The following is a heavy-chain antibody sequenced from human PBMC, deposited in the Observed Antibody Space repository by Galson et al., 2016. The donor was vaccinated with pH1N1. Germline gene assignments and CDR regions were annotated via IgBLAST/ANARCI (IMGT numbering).Heavy chain of an antibody. J-gene: IGHJ6*03. CDR1: GFSPSSYS. CDR2: ISRSVTNI. CDR3: ARDLGYAYGFYYYYYMDV. Sequence: SLRLSCAASGFSPSSYSMNWVRQAPGKGLEWVSYISRSVTNIYYAGSVKGRFTISRDTAKNSLYLQMDSLRLDDTAVYFCARDLGYAYGFYYYYYMDVWGKGTTVTVSS. V-gene: IGHV3-48*04. D-gene: IGHD5-18*01.